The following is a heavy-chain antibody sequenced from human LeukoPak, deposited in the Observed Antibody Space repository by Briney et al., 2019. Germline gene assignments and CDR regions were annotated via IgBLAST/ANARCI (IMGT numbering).Heavy chain of an antibody. CDR1: GYTFTGYY. J-gene: IGHJ5*02. CDR3: ARGFVLDSSSWYGVWFDP. V-gene: IGHV1-2*02. D-gene: IGHD6-13*01. CDR2: INPNSGGT. Sequence: ASVKVSCKASGYTFTGYYMHWVRQAPGQGLEWMGWINPNSGGTNYAQKFQGRVTMTRDTSISTAYMELSRLRSDDTAVYYCARGFVLDSSSWYGVWFDPWGQGTLVTVSS.